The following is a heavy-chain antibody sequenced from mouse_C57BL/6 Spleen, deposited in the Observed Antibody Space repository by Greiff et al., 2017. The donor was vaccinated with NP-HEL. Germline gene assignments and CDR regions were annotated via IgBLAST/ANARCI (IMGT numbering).Heavy chain of an antibody. CDR1: GYTFTDYE. CDR3: TRSGDGYSAWFAY. Sequence: VQLQQSGAELVRPGASVTLSCKASGYTFTDYEMHWVKQTPVHGLEWIGAIDPEPGGTAYNQKFKGKAILTADKSSSTAYMELRSLTSEDSAVYYCTRSGDGYSAWFAYWGQGTLVTVSA. V-gene: IGHV1-15*01. D-gene: IGHD2-3*01. CDR2: IDPEPGGT. J-gene: IGHJ3*01.